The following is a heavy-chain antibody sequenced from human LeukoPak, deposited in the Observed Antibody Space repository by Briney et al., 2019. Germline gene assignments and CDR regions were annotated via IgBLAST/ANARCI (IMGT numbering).Heavy chain of an antibody. D-gene: IGHD3-16*02. CDR2: ICTSGST. V-gene: IGHV4-4*07. CDR3: ANSYDSLWGSDRADAFHI. J-gene: IGHJ3*02. CDR1: GGSISTYC. Sequence: PSETLSLTCTVCGGSISTYCWSWIRQPAGKGLEWIGHICTSGSTNYNPSLKSRVTMSVDTSNNEFSLKLNSVTAADTAVYYCANSYDSLWGSDRADAFHIWGQGTMVTVPS.